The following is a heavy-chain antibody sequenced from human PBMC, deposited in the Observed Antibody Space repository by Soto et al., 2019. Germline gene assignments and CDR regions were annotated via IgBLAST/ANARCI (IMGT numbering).Heavy chain of an antibody. CDR2: IYSGGST. D-gene: IGHD3-22*01. Sequence: EVQLVESGGGLIQPGGSLRLSCAASGLTFSSNDMNWVRQAPGKGLEWVSLIYSGGSTYYADSVKGRFTISRDNSKNTLYLQMSSLRAEDTAVYYCATRPLLPGAPWGQGTMVTVSS. J-gene: IGHJ3*01. V-gene: IGHV3-53*01. CDR3: ATRPLLPGAP. CDR1: GLTFSSND.